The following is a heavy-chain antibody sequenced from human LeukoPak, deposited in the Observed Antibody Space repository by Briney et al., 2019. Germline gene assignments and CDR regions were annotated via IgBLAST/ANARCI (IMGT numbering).Heavy chain of an antibody. J-gene: IGHJ4*02. D-gene: IGHD5-18*01. CDR1: GYTFTSYG. CDR2: IIPIFGTA. Sequence: GASVKVSCKASGYTFTSYGISWVRQAPGQGLEWMGGIIPIFGTANYAQKFQGRVTITADESTSTAYMELSSLRSEDTAVYYCAREPGAYSPFDYWGQGTLVTVSS. CDR3: AREPGAYSPFDY. V-gene: IGHV1-69*13.